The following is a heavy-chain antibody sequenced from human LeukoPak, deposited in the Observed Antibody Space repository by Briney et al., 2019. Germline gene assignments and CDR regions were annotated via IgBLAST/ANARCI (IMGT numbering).Heavy chain of an antibody. CDR3: ARVPSDRPADH. Sequence: PGGSLRLSCGASGFTFTNYYMSWVRQAPGKGLEWVANIKKDGSEKYYVDSVKGRFTISRDNAKNSLYLEMNSLRGEDTAIYYCARVPSDRPADHWGQGTVVIVSS. J-gene: IGHJ4*02. CDR2: IKKDGSEK. V-gene: IGHV3-7*03. CDR1: GFTFTNYY.